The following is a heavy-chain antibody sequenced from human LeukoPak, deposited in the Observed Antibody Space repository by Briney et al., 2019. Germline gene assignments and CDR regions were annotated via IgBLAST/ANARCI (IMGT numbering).Heavy chain of an antibody. Sequence: ASVKVSCKASGYTLTGYYMHWVRQAPGQGLEWMGRINPNSGGTNYAQKFQGRVTMTRDTSISTAYMELSRLRSDDTAVYYCARDLAGNSRDYWGQGTLVTVSS. V-gene: IGHV1-2*06. CDR2: INPNSGGT. D-gene: IGHD4-23*01. CDR1: GYTLTGYY. J-gene: IGHJ4*02. CDR3: ARDLAGNSRDY.